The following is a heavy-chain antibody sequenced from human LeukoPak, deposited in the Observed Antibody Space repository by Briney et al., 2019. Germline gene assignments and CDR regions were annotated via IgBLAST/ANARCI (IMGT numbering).Heavy chain of an antibody. J-gene: IGHJ4*02. CDR1: GGSFSGYY. D-gene: IGHD1-26*01. V-gene: IGHV4-34*01. CDR2: INHSGST. Sequence: PSETLSLTCAVYGGSFSGYYWSWLRQPPGKGLEWIGEINHSGSTNYNPSLKSRVTISVDTSKDQFSLQLSSVTAADTAVYYCARVLSGSYRTFSFDYGGQGTLVTVSS. CDR3: ARVLSGSYRTFSFDY.